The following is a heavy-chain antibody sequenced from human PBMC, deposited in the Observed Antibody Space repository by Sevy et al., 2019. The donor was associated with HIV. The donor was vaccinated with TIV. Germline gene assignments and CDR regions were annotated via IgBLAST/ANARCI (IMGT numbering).Heavy chain of an antibody. CDR2: IKQDGSEK. V-gene: IGHV3-7*01. CDR1: GFTFSRYW. D-gene: IGHD6-19*01. CDR3: AKRAAVGEDYFDY. J-gene: IGHJ4*02. Sequence: GGSLRLSCAASGFTFSRYWMNWVRQAPGKGLEWVAKIKQDGSEKYYVDSVKGRFTISRDNAKNSLYLQMNSLRAEDTAVYYCAKRAAVGEDYFDYWGQGTLVTVSS.